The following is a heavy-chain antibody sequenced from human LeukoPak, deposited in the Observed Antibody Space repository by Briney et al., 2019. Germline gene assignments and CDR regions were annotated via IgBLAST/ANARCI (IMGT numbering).Heavy chain of an antibody. Sequence: ASVKVSCKASGYTFTSYGISWVRQAPGQGLEWMGWISAYNGNTNYAQKFQGRVTMTRDTSTSTVYMELSSLRSDDTAVYYCARTAARRFDYWGQGTLVTVSS. CDR2: ISAYNGNT. V-gene: IGHV1-18*01. D-gene: IGHD6-6*01. J-gene: IGHJ4*02. CDR1: GYTFTSYG. CDR3: ARTAARRFDY.